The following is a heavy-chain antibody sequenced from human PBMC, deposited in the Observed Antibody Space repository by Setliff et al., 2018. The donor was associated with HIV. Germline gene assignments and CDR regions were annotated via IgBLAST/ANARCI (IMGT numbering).Heavy chain of an antibody. J-gene: IGHJ4*02. V-gene: IGHV4-39*01. CDR1: GGSLSGHY. D-gene: IGHD1-7*01. CDR3: ARQGGNYFVDN. CDR2: IYYGGNT. Sequence: LSLTCGVSGGSLSGHYCGWIRQPPGKGLEWIGSIYYGGNTYYNPSLKSRVTISVDTSKNHFSLKLTSVTAADTAVYFCARQGGNYFVDNWGQGTLVTVSS.